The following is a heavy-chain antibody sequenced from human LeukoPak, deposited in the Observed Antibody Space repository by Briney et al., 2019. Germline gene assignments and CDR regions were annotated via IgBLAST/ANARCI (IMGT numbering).Heavy chain of an antibody. J-gene: IGHJ6*02. D-gene: IGHD3-9*01. CDR2: ISYDGSNK. CDR1: GFTFGSYA. Sequence: PGGSLRLSCAASGFTFGSYAMHWVRQAPGKGLEWVAVISYDGSNKYYADSVKGRFTISRDNSKNTLYLQMNSLRAEDTAVYYCAREEVLRYFDWLRGYYYYGMDVWGQGTTVTVSS. CDR3: AREEVLRYFDWLRGYYYYGMDV. V-gene: IGHV3-30*04.